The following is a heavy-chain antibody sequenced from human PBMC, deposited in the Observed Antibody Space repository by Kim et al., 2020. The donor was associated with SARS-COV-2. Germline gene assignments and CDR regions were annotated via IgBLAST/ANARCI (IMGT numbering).Heavy chain of an antibody. CDR3: ARSGKIAARRGTRYYYYGMDV. Sequence: FTISRDNSKNTLYLQMNSLRAEDTAVYYCARSGKIAARRGTRYYYYGMDVWGQGTTVTVSS. J-gene: IGHJ6*02. D-gene: IGHD6-6*01. V-gene: IGHV3-30*01.